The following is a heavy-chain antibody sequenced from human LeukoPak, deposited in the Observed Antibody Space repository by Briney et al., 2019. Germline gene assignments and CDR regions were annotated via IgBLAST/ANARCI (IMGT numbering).Heavy chain of an antibody. CDR1: GYTFTSYD. V-gene: IGHV1-8*01. CDR2: MNPNSGNT. J-gene: IGHJ6*03. Sequence: ASVKVSCKASGYTFTSYDINWVRQATGQGLEWMGWMNPNSGNTGYAQKFQGRVTMTRNTSISTAYIELSSLRSEDTAVYYCARAGVGYYYYYMDVWGKGTTVTVSS. D-gene: IGHD7-27*01. CDR3: ARAGVGYYYYYMDV.